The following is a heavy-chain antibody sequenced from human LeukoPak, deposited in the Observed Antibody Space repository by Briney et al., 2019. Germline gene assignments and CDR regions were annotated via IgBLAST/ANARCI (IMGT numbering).Heavy chain of an antibody. CDR2: YSGGST. CDR3: AKASWVSSADAVL. CDR1: GFTVSSNY. D-gene: IGHD3-16*01. J-gene: IGHJ4*02. Sequence: GGSLRLSCAASGFTVSSNYMSWVRQAPGKGLEWVSVYSGGSTYYADSVKGRFTISRDNSKNTVYLQLNNLRVEDTAVYYCAKASWVSSADAVLWGQGTLVTVS. V-gene: IGHV3-53*01.